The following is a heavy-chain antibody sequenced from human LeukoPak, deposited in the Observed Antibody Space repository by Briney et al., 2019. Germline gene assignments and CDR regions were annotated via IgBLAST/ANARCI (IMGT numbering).Heavy chain of an antibody. Sequence: ASVKVSCKASGYTFTSYYMHWVRQAPGQGLEWMGIINPSGGSTSYAQKFQGRVTMTRDTSTSTVYMELSSLRSEDTAVYYCAADRMVRGVIINPPASGWGQGTLVTVSS. V-gene: IGHV1-46*01. CDR2: INPSGGST. J-gene: IGHJ4*02. CDR1: GYTFTSYY. CDR3: AADRMVRGVIINPPASG. D-gene: IGHD3-10*01.